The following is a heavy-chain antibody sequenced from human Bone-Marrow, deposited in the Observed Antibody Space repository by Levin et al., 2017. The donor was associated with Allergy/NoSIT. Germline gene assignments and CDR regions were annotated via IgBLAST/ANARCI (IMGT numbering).Heavy chain of an antibody. CDR2: ISSSSSTI. J-gene: IGHJ3*02. Sequence: PGGSLRLSCAASGFTFSSYSMNWVRQAPGKGLEWVSYISSSSSTIYYADSVKGRFTISRDNAKNSLYLQMNSLRDEDTAVYYCARGGPGGSYIGLDAFDIWGQGTMVTVSS. CDR1: GFTFSSYS. CDR3: ARGGPGGSYIGLDAFDI. V-gene: IGHV3-48*02. D-gene: IGHD1-26*01.